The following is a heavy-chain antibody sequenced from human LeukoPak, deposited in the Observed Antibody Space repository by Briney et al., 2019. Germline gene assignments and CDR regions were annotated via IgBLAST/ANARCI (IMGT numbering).Heavy chain of an antibody. CDR3: ARGVEMATIAY. V-gene: IGHV1-69*04. CDR2: IIPILGIA. D-gene: IGHD5-24*01. Sequence: GASVKVSCKAAGATCSGYAMSWVRQAPGQRLEWMGRIIPILGIANYAQKFQGRVTITADKSTSTAYMELSSLRSEDTAVYYCARGVEMATIAYWGQGTLVTVSS. CDR1: GATCSGYA. J-gene: IGHJ4*02.